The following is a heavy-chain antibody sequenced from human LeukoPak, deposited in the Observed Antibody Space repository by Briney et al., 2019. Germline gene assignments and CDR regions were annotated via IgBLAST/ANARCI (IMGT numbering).Heavy chain of an antibody. CDR2: ISDSGST. J-gene: IGHJ3*02. CDR1: GGSISSYW. D-gene: IGHD6-19*01. Sequence: SETLSLTCTVSGGSISSYWWSWIRQPPGKGLEWIGHISDSGSTNYNSSLKSRLTISVDTSKNQFSLKLSSVTAADTAVYYCARPYSSGWFDAFDIWGQGTMVTVSS. V-gene: IGHV4-59*12. CDR3: ARPYSSGWFDAFDI.